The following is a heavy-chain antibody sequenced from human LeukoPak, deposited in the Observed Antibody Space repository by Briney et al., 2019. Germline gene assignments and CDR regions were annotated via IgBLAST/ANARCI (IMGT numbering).Heavy chain of an antibody. CDR2: IGSDNKP. V-gene: IGHV3-23*01. Sequence: GRSLRLSCAASKFTFSTFAMHWVRQAPGKGLEWVSSIGSDNKPHYSESVKGRFAISRDNSKSMLFLQLNSLRAEDTALYYCARDLHYYVAMDLWPQRPTVTVSS. D-gene: IGHD3-10*02. CDR1: KFTFSTFA. CDR3: ARDLHYYVAMDL. J-gene: IGHJ6*02.